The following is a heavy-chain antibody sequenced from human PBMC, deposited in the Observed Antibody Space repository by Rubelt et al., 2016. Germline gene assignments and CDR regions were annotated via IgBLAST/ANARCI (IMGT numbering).Heavy chain of an antibody. J-gene: IGHJ3*02. CDR2: FDGEAGET. V-gene: IGHV1-24*01. Sequence: QVQLVQSGAVLKKPGASVKVSCKVSGDTLSVFSIHWVRQAPGKGLEWMGGFDGEAGETVYAQNSQGRLIMTEDTSTDTAYMELSRLTSADTAVYYCSTADSSSWYDATDTWGQGTMVTVSS. CDR3: STADSSSWYDATDT. CDR1: GDTLSVFS. D-gene: IGHD6-13*01.